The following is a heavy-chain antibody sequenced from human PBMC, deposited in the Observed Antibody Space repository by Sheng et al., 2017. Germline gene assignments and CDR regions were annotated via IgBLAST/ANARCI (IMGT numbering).Heavy chain of an antibody. CDR3: ARAKNRVGAMDY. V-gene: IGHV4-34*01. J-gene: IGHJ4*02. D-gene: IGHD1-26*01. CDR1: GGSFSGYY. CDR2: INHSGST. Sequence: QVQLQQWCAGLLKPSETLSLTCAVYGGSFSGYYWSWIRQPPGKGLEWIGEINHSGSTNYNPSLKSRVTISVDTSKNQFSLKLSSVTAADTAVYYCARAKNRVGAMDYWGQGTLVTVSS.